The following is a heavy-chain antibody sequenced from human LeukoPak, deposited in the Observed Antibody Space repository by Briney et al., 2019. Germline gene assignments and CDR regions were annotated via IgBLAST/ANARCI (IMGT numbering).Heavy chain of an antibody. D-gene: IGHD6-13*01. CDR2: INPNSGVT. Sequence: ASVKVSCKASGYTFTGYSMHWVRQAPGQGLEWMGWINPNSGVTNYAQKFQGRVTITTDESTSTAYMELSSLRSEDTAMYYCATPPSIAAAGVYYFDYWGQGTLVTGSS. V-gene: IGHV1-2*02. CDR3: ATPPSIAAAGVYYFDY. J-gene: IGHJ4*02. CDR1: GYTFTGYS.